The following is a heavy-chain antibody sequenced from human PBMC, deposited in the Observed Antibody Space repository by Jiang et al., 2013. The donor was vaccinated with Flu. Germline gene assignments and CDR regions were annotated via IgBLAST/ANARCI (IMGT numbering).Heavy chain of an antibody. CDR1: GASISSGNFY. Sequence: SLTCTVSGASISSGNFYWSWIRQPAGKGLEWIGRVYTRGSTKYNPSLRSRVSISIDASKNQFSLRLRSVTAADTAVYYCARGISGYSYGYEDWGQGALVTVSS. CDR2: VYTRGST. CDR3: ARGISGYSYGYED. J-gene: IGHJ4*02. V-gene: IGHV4-61*02. D-gene: IGHD5-18*01.